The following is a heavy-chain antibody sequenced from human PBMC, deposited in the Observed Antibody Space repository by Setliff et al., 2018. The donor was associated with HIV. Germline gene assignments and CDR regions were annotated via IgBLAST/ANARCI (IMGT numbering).Heavy chain of an antibody. D-gene: IGHD3-10*01. CDR1: ELTFSNYA. CDR3: AKVMTLWFGASDS. Sequence: PGGSLRLSCAASELTFSNYAMTWVRQAPGKGLEWVSSLSGSGGSTYYADSVKGRFTISRDNSKNTLYLRMNSLRAEDTAVYYCAKVMTLWFGASDSWGQGTRVTVSS. CDR2: LSGSGGST. V-gene: IGHV3-23*01. J-gene: IGHJ4*02.